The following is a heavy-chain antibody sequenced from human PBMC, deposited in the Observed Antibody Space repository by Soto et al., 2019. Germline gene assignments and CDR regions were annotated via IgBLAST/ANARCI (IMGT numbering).Heavy chain of an antibody. CDR1: GGSISSYY. V-gene: IGHV4-59*01. CDR3: AREASMVRGAVSYFDY. CDR2: IYYSGST. J-gene: IGHJ4*02. Sequence: SETLSLTCTVSGGSISSYYWSWIRQPPGKGLEWIGYIYYSGSTNYNPSLKSRVTISVDTSKNQFSLKLSSVTAADTAVYYCAREASMVRGAVSYFDYWGQGTLVTVSS. D-gene: IGHD3-10*01.